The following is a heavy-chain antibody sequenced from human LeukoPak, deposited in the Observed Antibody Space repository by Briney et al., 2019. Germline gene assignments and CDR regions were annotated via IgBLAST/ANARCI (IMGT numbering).Heavy chain of an antibody. J-gene: IGHJ5*02. CDR3: ARGTNYDYLWGNYRHTNYYWFDP. D-gene: IGHD3-16*02. V-gene: IGHV3-66*01. CDR2: IYSSDTT. Sequence: PGGSLRLSCAASGFSVGTNYMNWVRQAPGKGLEWVAVIYSSDTTYYADSVKGRFSISRDSSKNMLYLQMDSLRAEDTALYYCARGTNYDYLWGNYRHTNYYWFDPWGQGTLVTVSS. CDR1: GFSVGTNY.